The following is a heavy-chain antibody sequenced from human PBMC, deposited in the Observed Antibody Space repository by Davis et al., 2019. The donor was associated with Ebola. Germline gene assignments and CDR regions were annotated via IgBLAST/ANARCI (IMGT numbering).Heavy chain of an antibody. Sequence: SETLSLTCIVSGGSISSGDYYWSWIRQPPGKGLEWIGYIYDSGSTNYNPFLKRRFTMSVHTSKNQYPLKLSSVTAADTAVYYCAREAYDFWRGEYFQHWGQGTLVTVSS. V-gene: IGHV4-61*08. J-gene: IGHJ1*01. CDR1: GGSISSGDYY. D-gene: IGHD3-3*01. CDR2: IYDSGST. CDR3: AREAYDFWRGEYFQH.